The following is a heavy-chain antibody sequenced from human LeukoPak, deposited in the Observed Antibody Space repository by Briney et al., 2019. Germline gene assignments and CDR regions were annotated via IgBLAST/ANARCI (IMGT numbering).Heavy chain of an antibody. D-gene: IGHD2-15*01. V-gene: IGHV3-23*01. CDR1: GFTFGNYA. J-gene: IGHJ4*02. Sequence: PGGSLRLSCAASGFTFGNYAMSWVRQAPGKGLEWVSAISSGSGGTYYADSVKGRFTISRDNSKNTVYLQMNSLRAEDTAVYYCAKDGKGYCTSSSCYLNIDYWGQGTLVTVSS. CDR3: AKDGKGYCTSSSCYLNIDY. CDR2: ISSGSGGT.